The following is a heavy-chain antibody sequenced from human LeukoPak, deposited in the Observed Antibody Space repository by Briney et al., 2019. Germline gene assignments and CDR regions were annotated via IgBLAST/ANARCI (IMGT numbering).Heavy chain of an antibody. CDR2: VYYTGST. D-gene: IGHD3-9*01. J-gene: IGHJ4*02. V-gene: IGHV4-39*01. CDR3: ARLTKGRYFDYIFAF. Sequence: SETLSLTFTVSGASVKDSLSYWGWVRPPPGKGLEGVANVYYTGSTYYNPSLKSRVTMSVDTSKNQFSLKMTSVTAADTAIYYCARLTKGRYFDYIFAFWGQGILVTVSS. CDR1: GASVKDSLSY.